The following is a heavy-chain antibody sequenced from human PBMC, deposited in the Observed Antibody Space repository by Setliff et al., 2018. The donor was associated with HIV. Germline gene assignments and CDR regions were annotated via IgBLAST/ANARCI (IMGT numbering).Heavy chain of an antibody. CDR2: VSYSGTTMYN. J-gene: IGHJ4*02. V-gene: IGHV4-38-2*02. CDR3: ARGPPFAY. Sequence: PSETLSLTCTVSAYSIRNGYYWGWIRQSPGKGLEWIGDVSYSGTTMYNNYNPSLESRVTISEDTSRHQFSLKLTSVTADDTGIYYCARGPPFAYWGQGLLVTVSS. CDR1: AYSIRNGYY.